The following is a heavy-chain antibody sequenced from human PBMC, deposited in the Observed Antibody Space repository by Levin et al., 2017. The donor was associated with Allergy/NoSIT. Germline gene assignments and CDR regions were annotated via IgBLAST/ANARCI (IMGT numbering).Heavy chain of an antibody. CDR2: ISSSSSYI. CDR1: GFTFSSYS. D-gene: IGHD1-26*01. J-gene: IGHJ6*02. Sequence: GESLKISCAASGFTFSSYSMNWVRQAPGKGLEWVSSISSSSSYIYYADSVKGRFTISRDNAKNSLYLQMNSLRAEDTAVYYCASGSGVHSGSYPPLLYGMDVWGQGTTVTVSS. CDR3: ASGSGVHSGSYPPLLYGMDV. V-gene: IGHV3-21*01.